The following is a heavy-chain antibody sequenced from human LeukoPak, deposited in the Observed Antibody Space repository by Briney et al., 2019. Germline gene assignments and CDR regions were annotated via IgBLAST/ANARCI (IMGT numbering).Heavy chain of an antibody. Sequence: PGGSLRLSCAASGFTFSSYEMDWVRQAPGKGLEWVSYISSSGSTTYYADSVKGRFTISRDNAKNSLYLQMNSLRAEDTAVYYCARIGGSSGSSGFDYWGQGTLVTVSS. CDR3: ARIGGSSGSSGFDY. CDR1: GFTFSSYE. J-gene: IGHJ4*02. CDR2: ISSSGSTT. D-gene: IGHD3-10*01. V-gene: IGHV3-48*03.